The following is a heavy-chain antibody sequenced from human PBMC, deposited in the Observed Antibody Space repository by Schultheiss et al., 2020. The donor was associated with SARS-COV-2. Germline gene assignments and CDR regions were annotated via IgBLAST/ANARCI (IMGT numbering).Heavy chain of an antibody. J-gene: IGHJ4*02. CDR2: ISGSGGST. V-gene: IGHV3-23*01. CDR3: ARAGLGPLDY. Sequence: GGSLRLSCAASGFIFSSYTMNWVRQAPGKGLEWVSAISGSGGSTYYADSVKGRFTISRDNSKNTLYLQMNSLRAEDTAVYYCARAGLGPLDYWGQGTLVTVSS. D-gene: IGHD6-19*01. CDR1: GFIFSSYT.